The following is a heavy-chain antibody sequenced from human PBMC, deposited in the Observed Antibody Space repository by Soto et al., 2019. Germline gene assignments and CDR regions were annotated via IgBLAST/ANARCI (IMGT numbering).Heavy chain of an antibody. V-gene: IGHV4-59*08. D-gene: IGHD5-12*01. CDR2: IYYSGST. Sequence: SETLSLTCTVSGGSISSYYWSWIRQPPGKGLEWIGYIYYSGSTNYNPSPKSRVTISVDTSKNQFSLKLSSVTAADTAVYYCARHEGDGYDFDYWGQGTLVTVSS. CDR3: ARHEGDGYDFDY. J-gene: IGHJ4*02. CDR1: GGSISSYY.